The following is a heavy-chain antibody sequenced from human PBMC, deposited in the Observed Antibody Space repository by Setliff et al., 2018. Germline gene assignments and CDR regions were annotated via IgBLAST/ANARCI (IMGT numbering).Heavy chain of an antibody. CDR3: ARRSPAYYSDSSGYFYDTSPYMDV. J-gene: IGHJ6*03. CDR2: IYYSGNT. CDR1: GASITTSNSS. Sequence: LETLSLTCTVSGASITTSNSSWGWIRQPPGKGLEWIAHIYYSGNTFYNPSLGSRLTISGDTSKNQFSLKLTSVTAADTAVYYCARRSPAYYSDSSGYFYDTSPYMDVWGKGTTVTVSS. V-gene: IGHV4-39*01. D-gene: IGHD3-22*01.